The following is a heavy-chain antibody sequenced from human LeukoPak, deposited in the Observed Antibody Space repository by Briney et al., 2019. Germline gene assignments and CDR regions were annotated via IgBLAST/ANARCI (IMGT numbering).Heavy chain of an antibody. Sequence: SETLSLTCTVSGGSISGYYWSWIRQPPGKGLEWIGYIYYTGNTKYNPSLKSRVTISVDTSKNQFSLKLSSVAAADTAVYYCARHEIRDRSGYYYLDCWGQGTLVTVSS. CDR1: GGSISGYY. V-gene: IGHV4-59*08. J-gene: IGHJ4*02. CDR2: IYYTGNT. D-gene: IGHD3-22*01. CDR3: ARHEIRDRSGYYYLDC.